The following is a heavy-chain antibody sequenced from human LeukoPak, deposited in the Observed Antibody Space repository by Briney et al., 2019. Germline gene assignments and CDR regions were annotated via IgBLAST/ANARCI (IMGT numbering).Heavy chain of an antibody. CDR2: ISDSTTNT. V-gene: IGHV3-23*01. CDR1: GFTFVHFA. D-gene: IGHD2-15*01. J-gene: IGHJ4*02. Sequence: GGSLRLSCAASGFTFVHFAMSWVRQAPGKGLQWVSIISDSTTNTYYIDSVKGRFTISRDNSKNTLYLQMNSLRAEDTAVYYCAKDHCSGGSCEDYWGQGTLVTVSS. CDR3: AKDHCSGGSCEDY.